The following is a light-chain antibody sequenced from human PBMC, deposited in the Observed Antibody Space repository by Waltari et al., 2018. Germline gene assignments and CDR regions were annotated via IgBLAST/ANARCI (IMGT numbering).Light chain of an antibody. CDR1: SSDVGGYNF. CDR2: DVT. Sequence: QSALTQPASVSGSPGQSVPISCPGTSSDVGGYNFFSWYQQHPGRAPKLMIYDVTHRPSGVSTRFSGSKSGDTASLTISGLQAADEAEYYCSSYSSTNTVVFGGGTQLTV. J-gene: IGLJ3*02. V-gene: IGLV2-14*03. CDR3: SSYSSTNTVV.